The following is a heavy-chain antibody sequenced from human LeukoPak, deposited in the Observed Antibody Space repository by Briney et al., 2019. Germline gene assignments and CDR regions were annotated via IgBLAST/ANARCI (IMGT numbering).Heavy chain of an antibody. V-gene: IGHV3-74*01. D-gene: IGHD1-26*01. Sequence: GGPLRLSCAASGFTFSSYWMHWVRQAPGKGLVWVSRINSGGSNTDYADSVKGRFTISRANAKNTLYLQMNRLRAEDTAVYYCARGGSPDYWGQGTLVTVSS. CDR1: GFTFSSYW. CDR2: INSGGSNT. J-gene: IGHJ4*02. CDR3: ARGGSPDY.